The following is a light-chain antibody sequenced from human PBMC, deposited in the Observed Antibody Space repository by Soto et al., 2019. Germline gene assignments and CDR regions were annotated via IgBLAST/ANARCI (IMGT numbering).Light chain of an antibody. V-gene: IGLV2-8*01. CDR3: SSYAGSNSVL. CDR1: SSDVGGYNY. J-gene: IGLJ2*01. Sequence: QSALTQPPSASGSPGQSVTISCTGMSSDVGGYNYVSWYQQHPGKAPKLMIYEVTTRPSGVPDRFSGSKSGNTASLTVSGLQAEDEADYYCSSYAGSNSVLFGGGTMLTVL. CDR2: EVT.